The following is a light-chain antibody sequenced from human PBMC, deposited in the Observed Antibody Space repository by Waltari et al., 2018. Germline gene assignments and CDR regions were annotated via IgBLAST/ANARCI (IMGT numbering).Light chain of an antibody. CDR2: DRN. CDR1: NSNIGNNY. Sequence: QSVLTQPPSVSAAPGQKVTISCSGSNSNIGNNYVSWYQQFPGTAPKLLIYDRNKRPSGIPDRFSGSKSGTSATLGITGLQTGDEADYYCGTWDTSLSVGVFGGGTKLTVL. CDR3: GTWDTSLSVGV. V-gene: IGLV1-51*01. J-gene: IGLJ3*02.